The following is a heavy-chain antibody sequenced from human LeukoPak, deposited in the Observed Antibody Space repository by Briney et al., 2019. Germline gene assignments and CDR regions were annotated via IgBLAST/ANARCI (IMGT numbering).Heavy chain of an antibody. CDR1: GFTFSSYA. Sequence: GGSLRLSCAASGFTFSSYAMSWVRQAPGKGLEWVSAISGSGGSTYYADSVKGRFTISRDNSKSTLYLQMNSLRAEDTAVYYCAKTPWVLLWFGELLDRVYFDYWGQGTLVTVSS. CDR2: ISGSGGST. D-gene: IGHD3-10*01. CDR3: AKTPWVLLWFGELLDRVYFDY. V-gene: IGHV3-23*01. J-gene: IGHJ4*02.